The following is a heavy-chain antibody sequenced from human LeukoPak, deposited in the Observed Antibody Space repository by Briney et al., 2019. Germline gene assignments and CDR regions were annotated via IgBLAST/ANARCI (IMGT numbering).Heavy chain of an antibody. D-gene: IGHD3-10*01. Sequence: ASVKVSCTASGYTFTGYYMHWVRQAPGQGLEWMGWISPNTGGTIYAQKFQGRVTMTRDTSISTVYMELSRLRSDDTAVYYCARCRDYGSGTYSTDDGFDIWGQGTMVTVSS. CDR2: ISPNTGGT. V-gene: IGHV1-2*02. CDR3: ARCRDYGSGTYSTDDGFDI. J-gene: IGHJ3*02. CDR1: GYTFTGYY.